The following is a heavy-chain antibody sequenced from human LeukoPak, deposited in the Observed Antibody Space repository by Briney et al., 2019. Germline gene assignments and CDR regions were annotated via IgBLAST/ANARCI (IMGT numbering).Heavy chain of an antibody. CDR2: ISHSGST. CDR3: ARGRRCSGARCYPTKWFDR. J-gene: IGHJ5*02. D-gene: IGHD2-2*01. V-gene: IGHV4-34*01. CDR1: GGTFSAYY. Sequence: PSETLSLTCAVYGGTFSAYYWIWIRQPPGKGLEWIAEISHSGSTNYNPSLRSRATMSVDTSENQFSLKLRSVTAADTAVYYCARGRRCSGARCYPTKWFDRWGQGTLVTVSS.